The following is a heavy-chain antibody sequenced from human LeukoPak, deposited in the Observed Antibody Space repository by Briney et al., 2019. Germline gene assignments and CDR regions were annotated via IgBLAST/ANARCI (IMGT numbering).Heavy chain of an antibody. CDR3: ARDVHEERYSSRWYSGVYYGMDV. V-gene: IGHV3-23*01. CDR1: GFTVSSFG. CDR2: ISGGAYST. Sequence: GGSLRLSCAASGFTVSSFGMSWVRQAPGKGLEWVSAISGGAYSTYYADSVKGRFTISRDNSKNTLYLQMNSLRAEDTAVYYCARDVHEERYSSRWYSGVYYGMDVWGQGTTVTVSS. D-gene: IGHD6-13*01. J-gene: IGHJ6*02.